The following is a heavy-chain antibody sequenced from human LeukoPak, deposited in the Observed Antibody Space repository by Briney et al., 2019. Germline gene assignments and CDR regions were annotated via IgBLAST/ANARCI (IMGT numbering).Heavy chain of an antibody. J-gene: IGHJ4*02. D-gene: IGHD4-17*01. CDR1: GYTFSNFG. CDR2: ISAYNGNT. CDR3: ARDRDYGDYNTQDLFVY. V-gene: IGHV1-18*01. Sequence: ASVKVSCKASGYTFSNFGISWVRQAPGQGLEWMGWISAYNGNTNYAQRLQGRVTMTTDTSTSTAYMELRSLRSDDTAVYYCARDRDYGDYNTQDLFVYWGQGTLVTVSS.